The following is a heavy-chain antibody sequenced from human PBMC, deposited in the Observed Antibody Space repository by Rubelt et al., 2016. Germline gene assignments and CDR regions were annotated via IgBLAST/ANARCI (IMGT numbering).Heavy chain of an antibody. Sequence: QVQLVQSGSELKKPGASVKVSCKASGYSFTDYALNWVRQAPGQGLEWMGWINTGNGTPTYAKGLTGRFCFSLDTSVNTPYLQISALEAEDTAVYYCARGELVTSIWAYYWGQGTLVTVSS. CDR1: GYSFTDYA. V-gene: IGHV7-4-1*02. CDR3: ARGELVTSIWAYY. J-gene: IGHJ4*02. D-gene: IGHD5-12*01. CDR2: INTGNGTP.